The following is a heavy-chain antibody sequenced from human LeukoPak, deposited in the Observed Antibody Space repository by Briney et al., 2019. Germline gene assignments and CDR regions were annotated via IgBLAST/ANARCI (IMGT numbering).Heavy chain of an antibody. CDR3: ARTPPAMVRGVSYYYYYGMDV. J-gene: IGHJ6*02. V-gene: IGHV1-8*01. D-gene: IGHD3-10*01. CDR1: GYTFTSYD. Sequence: ASVKVSCKASGYTFTSYDINWVRQATGQGLEWMGWMNPNSGNTGYAQKFQGRVTMTRNTSISTAYMELSSLRSGDTAVYYCARTPPAMVRGVSYYYYYGMDVWGQGTTVTVSS. CDR2: MNPNSGNT.